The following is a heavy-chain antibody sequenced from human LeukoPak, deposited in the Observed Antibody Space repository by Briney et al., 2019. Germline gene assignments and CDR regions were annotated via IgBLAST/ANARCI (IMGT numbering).Heavy chain of an antibody. V-gene: IGHV3-23*01. D-gene: IGHD1-1*01. J-gene: IGHJ4*02. CDR3: ARAQDDTRNDLVDRSWDH. Sequence: GGSLRLSCAASGFTFSRCPMSGVRQAPGKGLEWVSAISSSGDNRHYAAPVTRRFTISRDNSKNTLYLQMTSLRADDTAVYYCARAQDDTRNDLVDRSWDHWGQGTLVTVSS. CDR2: ISSSGDNR. CDR1: GFTFSRCP.